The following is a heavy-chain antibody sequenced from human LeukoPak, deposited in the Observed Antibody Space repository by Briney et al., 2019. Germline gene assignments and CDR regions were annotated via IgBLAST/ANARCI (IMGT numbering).Heavy chain of an antibody. D-gene: IGHD2-15*01. CDR3: AKDGALGYCNGGSCFDFDY. CDR1: GFTFSSYA. CDR2: INVSGSST. V-gene: IGHV3-23*01. Sequence: PGGSLRLSCAASGFTFSSYAMSWVRQAPGKGLEWVSAINVSGSSTYYADSVKGRFTISRDNSKNTLYLQMNSLRAEDTAVYYCAKDGALGYCNGGSCFDFDYWGQGTLVTVSS. J-gene: IGHJ4*02.